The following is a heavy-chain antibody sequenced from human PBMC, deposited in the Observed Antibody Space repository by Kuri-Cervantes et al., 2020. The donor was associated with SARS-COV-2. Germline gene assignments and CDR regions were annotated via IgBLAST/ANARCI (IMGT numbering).Heavy chain of an antibody. CDR3: ARVALTGTAFDI. V-gene: IGHV3-23*01. J-gene: IGHJ3*02. D-gene: IGHD1-20*01. Sequence: ESLMIYCAASGFTFISSAMNWVRQAPGKGLEWVSGISGSGGSTYYADSVKGRFTISRDNSKNTLYLQMNSLRADDTAVYYCARVALTGTAFDICGQGTMVTVSS. CDR2: ISGSGGST. CDR1: GFTFISSA.